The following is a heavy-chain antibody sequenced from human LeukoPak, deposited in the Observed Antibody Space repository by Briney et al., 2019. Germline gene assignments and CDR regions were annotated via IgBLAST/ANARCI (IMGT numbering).Heavy chain of an antibody. CDR2: IRSKANSYAT. CDR1: GLTFSGSA. Sequence: GVSLKLFCAASGLTFSGSAMHWVRQASGKGLEGVGRIRSKANSYATAYAASVKGRFTISRDDSKNTAYLQMNSLKTEDTAVYYCTAYGEYDAFDIWGQGTMVTVSS. V-gene: IGHV3-73*01. J-gene: IGHJ3*02. D-gene: IGHD4-17*01. CDR3: TAYGEYDAFDI.